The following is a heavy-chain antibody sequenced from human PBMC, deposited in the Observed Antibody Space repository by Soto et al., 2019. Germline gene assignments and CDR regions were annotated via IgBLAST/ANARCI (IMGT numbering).Heavy chain of an antibody. D-gene: IGHD2-2*01. CDR1: GFTFSNYA. CDR3: AKDYRSCSSTSCLRYYFDH. V-gene: IGHV3-23*01. Sequence: EVQLLESGGGLVQPGGSLRLSCVASGFTFSNYAMSWVRQAPGKGLEWVSGISDNGGITNYADSLKGRFSISRNNSKNALYLQLHCLRAEDTAVYYCAKDYRSCSSTSCLRYYFDHWCQGTLVTVS. CDR2: ISDNGGIT. J-gene: IGHJ4*02.